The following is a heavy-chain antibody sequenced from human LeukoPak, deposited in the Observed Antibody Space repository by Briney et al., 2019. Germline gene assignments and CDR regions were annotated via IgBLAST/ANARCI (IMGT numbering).Heavy chain of an antibody. D-gene: IGHD3-10*01. J-gene: IGHJ4*02. Sequence: PSETLSLTCTVSSGSIRSSSYYWGWIRQPPGKGLEWIGNIYYSGSTNYNPSLKSRVTISVDTSKNQFSLKLSSVTAADTAVYYCAAQRGLVRGVPFPHWGQGTLVTVSS. CDR2: IYYSGST. CDR1: SGSIRSSSYY. CDR3: AAQRGLVRGVPFPH. V-gene: IGHV4-39*07.